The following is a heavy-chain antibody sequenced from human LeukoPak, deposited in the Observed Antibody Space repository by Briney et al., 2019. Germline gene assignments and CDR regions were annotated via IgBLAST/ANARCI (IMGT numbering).Heavy chain of an antibody. Sequence: ASETLSLTCTVSGGSISSYDWSWIRQPAGNGLDWIGCIYSSGNTNYNPSLKSRVTMSVDTSKNQFSPKLTSVTAADTAVYYCARVYDSTGYYLDDWGQGTPVTVSS. CDR2: IYSSGNT. CDR1: GGSISSYD. V-gene: IGHV4-4*07. CDR3: ARVYDSTGYYLDD. J-gene: IGHJ4*02. D-gene: IGHD3-22*01.